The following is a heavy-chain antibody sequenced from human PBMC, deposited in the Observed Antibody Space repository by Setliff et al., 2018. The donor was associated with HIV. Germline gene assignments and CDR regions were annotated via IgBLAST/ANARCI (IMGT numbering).Heavy chain of an antibody. D-gene: IGHD6-19*01. CDR1: GGSITSGNYY. CDR3: ARPHSGRGGGAWFDP. V-gene: IGHV4-39*01. J-gene: IGHJ5*02. CDR2: MIYGGDT. Sequence: ASETLSLTCRVYGGSITSGNYYWGWIRQAPGKGLEWIASMIYGGDTWYNPSLKSRVTIYVDTANNEISLRLSSVTAEDTAVYRCARPHSGRGGGAWFDPWGQGIQVTVSS.